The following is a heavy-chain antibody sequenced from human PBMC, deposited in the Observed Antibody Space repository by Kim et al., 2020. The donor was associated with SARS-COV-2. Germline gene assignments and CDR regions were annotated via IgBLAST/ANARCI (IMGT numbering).Heavy chain of an antibody. CDR2: TYYRSKWYN. V-gene: IGHV6-1*01. CDR1: GDSVSSNSAA. J-gene: IGHJ4*02. Sequence: SQTLSLTCAISGDSVSSNSAAWNWIRQSPSRGLEWLGRTYYRSKWYNDYAVSVKSRITINPDTSKNQFSLQLNSVTPEDTAVYYCAREWGSRYCSSTSCYPKPVDYWGQGTLVTVSS. CDR3: AREWGSRYCSSTSCYPKPVDY. D-gene: IGHD2-2*01.